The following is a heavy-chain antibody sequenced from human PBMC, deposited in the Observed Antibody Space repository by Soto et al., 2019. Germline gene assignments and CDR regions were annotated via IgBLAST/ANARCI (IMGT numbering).Heavy chain of an antibody. J-gene: IGHJ4*02. CDR1: SFSLSNAW. D-gene: IGHD6-19*01. Sequence: EVQLVASGGQLVKPGGSLRLSCAASSFSLSNAWMNWVRQAPGKGLEWVGRIKRKVDGDTTDYAAPVKGRFTISKDDSGNTLYRQMSSLKMEVTAVYHCAADVPVSTGPTFDYWGQGTLVTVSS. V-gene: IGHV3-15*07. CDR2: IKRKVDGDTT. CDR3: AADVPVSTGPTFDY.